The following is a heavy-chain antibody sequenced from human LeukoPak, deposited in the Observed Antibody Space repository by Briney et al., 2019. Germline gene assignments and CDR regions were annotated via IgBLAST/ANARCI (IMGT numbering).Heavy chain of an antibody. V-gene: IGHV1-46*01. Sequence: ASVKVSCKASGYTFTSYYMHWVRQAPGQGLEWMGIINPSGGSTSYAQKFQGRVTMTRDTSTSTVYMELSSLRSEDTAVYYCARGGYSHGRYYYYMDVWGKGTTVTVSS. CDR2: INPSGGST. CDR3: ARGGYSHGRYYYYMDV. J-gene: IGHJ6*03. CDR1: GYTFTSYY. D-gene: IGHD5-18*01.